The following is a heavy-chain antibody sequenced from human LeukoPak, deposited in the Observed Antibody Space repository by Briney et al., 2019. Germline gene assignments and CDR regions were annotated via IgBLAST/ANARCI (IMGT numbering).Heavy chain of an antibody. CDR3: AKAAGERYSSSSGTYYYYYGMDV. D-gene: IGHD6-6*01. V-gene: IGHV3-23*01. J-gene: IGHJ6*02. Sequence: PGGSLRLSCAASGFTFSSYAMSWVRQAPGKGLEWVSAISGSGGSIYYADSVKGRFTISRDNSKNTLYLQMNSLRAEDTAVYYCAKAAGERYSSSSGTYYYYYGMDVWGQGTTVTVSS. CDR2: ISGSGGSI. CDR1: GFTFSSYA.